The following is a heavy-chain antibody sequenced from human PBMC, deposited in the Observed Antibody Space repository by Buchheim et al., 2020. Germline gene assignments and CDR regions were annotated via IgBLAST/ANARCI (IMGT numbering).Heavy chain of an antibody. Sequence: EVQVLESGGGMVQPGGSLRLSCAASGFPFNNFAFSWVRQAPGKGLEWVSAISGGGGSTYYAESVRGRFNISRDNFKNTVYLQMNSLRAEDTAMYFCVRDPSQASFWYFDFWGQGTL. V-gene: IGHV3-23*01. CDR1: GFPFNNFA. CDR2: ISGGGGST. CDR3: VRDPSQASFWYFDF. D-gene: IGHD3-3*01. J-gene: IGHJ4*02.